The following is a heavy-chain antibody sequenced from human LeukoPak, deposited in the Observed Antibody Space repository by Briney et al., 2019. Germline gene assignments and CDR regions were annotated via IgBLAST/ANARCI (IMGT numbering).Heavy chain of an antibody. CDR3: ARGGYSGTEKPNDY. J-gene: IGHJ4*02. Sequence: ASVKVSCKVSGYTLTELSMHWVRQAPGKGLEWMGGFDPEDGETIYAQKFQGRVTMTRDTSISTAYMELSSLRSDDTAVYYCARGGYSGTEKPNDYWGQGTLVTVSS. CDR1: GYTLTELS. D-gene: IGHD1-26*01. V-gene: IGHV1-24*01. CDR2: FDPEDGET.